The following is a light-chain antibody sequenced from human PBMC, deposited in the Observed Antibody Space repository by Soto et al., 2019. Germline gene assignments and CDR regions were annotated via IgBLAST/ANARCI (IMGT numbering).Light chain of an antibody. CDR1: SSDIGAYNL. V-gene: IGLV2-23*01. CDR2: EGS. J-gene: IGLJ1*01. Sequence: LTQPASVSGSPGQSITISCTGTSSDIGAYNLASWYQQHPGKAPKVMIYEGSGRPSGVSNRFSGSKSGYTASLTISGLQAEDEADYYCCSYAAGDPYVCGTGTKVTVL. CDR3: CSYAAGDPYV.